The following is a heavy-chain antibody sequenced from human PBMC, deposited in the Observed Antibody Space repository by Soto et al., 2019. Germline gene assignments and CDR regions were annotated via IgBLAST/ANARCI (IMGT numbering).Heavy chain of an antibody. CDR2: ISWNSGSI. CDR3: AKDMTMVRGLLGAFDI. J-gene: IGHJ3*02. CDR1: GFTFDDYA. V-gene: IGHV3-9*01. Sequence: EVQLVESGGGLVQPGRSLRLSCAASGFTFDDYAMHWVRQAPGKGLEWVSGISWNSGSIGYADSVKGRFTISRDNXKXXWYLQMNSLRAEDTALYYCAKDMTMVRGLLGAFDIWGQGTMVTVSS. D-gene: IGHD3-10*01.